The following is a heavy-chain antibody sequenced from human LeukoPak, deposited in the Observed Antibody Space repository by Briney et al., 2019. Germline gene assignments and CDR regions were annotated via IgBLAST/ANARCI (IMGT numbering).Heavy chain of an antibody. D-gene: IGHD1-20*01. J-gene: IGHJ6*03. CDR3: TTVHFGYNWNDFIYYYYMDV. CDR2: IKSKTDGGTT. Sequence: GGSLRLSCAGSGFTFSSYGMSWVLQAPGKGLEWVGRIKSKTDGGTTDYAAPVKGRFTISRDDSKNTLYLQMNSLKTEDTAVYYCTTVHFGYNWNDFIYYYYMDVWGKGTTVTVSS. CDR1: GFTFSSYG. V-gene: IGHV3-15*01.